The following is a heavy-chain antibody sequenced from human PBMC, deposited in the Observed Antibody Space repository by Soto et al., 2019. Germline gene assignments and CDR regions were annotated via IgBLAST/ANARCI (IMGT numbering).Heavy chain of an antibody. D-gene: IGHD2-8*01. V-gene: IGHV1-3*01. CDR1: GYTFTSYA. CDR3: ARDATLLMVYAIPLWCVWVGGAVDI. CDR2: INAGNGNT. Sequence: QVQLVQSGAEVKKPEASVKVSCKVSGYTFTSYAMHWVRQAPGQRLEWMGWINAGNGNTKYSQKFQGRVTITRDTSGSTAYMELSSLRSEDTAVYYCARDATLLMVYAIPLWCVWVGGAVDIWGQGTMVTVSS. J-gene: IGHJ3*02.